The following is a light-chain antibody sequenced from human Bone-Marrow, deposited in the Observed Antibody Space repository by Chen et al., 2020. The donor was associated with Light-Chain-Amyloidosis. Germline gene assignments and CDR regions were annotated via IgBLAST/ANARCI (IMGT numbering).Light chain of an antibody. Sequence: NFMLTQPHPVSESPGKTVTISCTRSSGSIATNYVQWYQQRSGSSPTTVIYEDDQRPSGVPDRFSGSIDRSSNSASLTISGLKTEDEADYYCQSYQGSSQGVFGGGTKLTVL. J-gene: IGLJ3*02. CDR2: EDD. V-gene: IGLV6-57*01. CDR1: SGSIATNY. CDR3: QSYQGSSQGV.